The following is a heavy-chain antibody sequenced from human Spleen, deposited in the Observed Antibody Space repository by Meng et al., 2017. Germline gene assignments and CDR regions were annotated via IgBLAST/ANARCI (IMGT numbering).Heavy chain of an antibody. V-gene: IGHV4-4*02. J-gene: IGHJ5*02. CDR3: ARVVPAANPAWFDP. CDR2: IYHSGST. D-gene: IGHD2-2*01. CDR1: GGSISSSNW. Sequence: QAQLQEGGAGLVKPSGTLSLTCAVSGGSISSSNWWSWVRQPPGKGLEWIGEIYHSGSTNYNPSLKSRVTISVDKSKNQFSLKLSSVTAADTAVYYCARVVPAANPAWFDPWGQGTLVTVSS.